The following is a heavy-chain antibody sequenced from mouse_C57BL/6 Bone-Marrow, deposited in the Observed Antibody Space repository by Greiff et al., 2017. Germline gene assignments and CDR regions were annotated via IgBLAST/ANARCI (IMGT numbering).Heavy chain of an antibody. CDR1: GFTFSSYG. Sequence: EVMLVESGGDLVKPGGSLKLSCAASGFTFSSYGMSWVRQTPDKRLEWVATISSGGSYTYYPDSVKGRFTISRDNAKNTLYLQMSSLKSEDTAMYYCAGRGTTVVARAMDYWGQGTSVTVSS. D-gene: IGHD1-1*01. V-gene: IGHV5-6*02. CDR3: AGRGTTVVARAMDY. J-gene: IGHJ4*01. CDR2: ISSGGSYT.